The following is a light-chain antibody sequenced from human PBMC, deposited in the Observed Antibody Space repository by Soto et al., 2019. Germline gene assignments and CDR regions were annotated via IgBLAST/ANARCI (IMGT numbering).Light chain of an antibody. CDR2: AAS. CDR3: LQDYTYPYT. J-gene: IGKJ2*01. V-gene: IGKV1-6*01. Sequence: AIQMTQSPSSLSASVGDRVTITCRASHGIRSDVAWYQQRPGKAPELLIYAASNLQSGVSSRFSGSGSGTVFTLTISSLQPEDFATYYCLQDYTYPYTFGQGTKLEI. CDR1: HGIRSD.